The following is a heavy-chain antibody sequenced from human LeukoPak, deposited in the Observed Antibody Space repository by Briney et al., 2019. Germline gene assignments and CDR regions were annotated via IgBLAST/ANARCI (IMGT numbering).Heavy chain of an antibody. CDR1: GGSFSGYS. J-gene: IGHJ4*02. CDR3: ARGPKLYSSSAGTDY. V-gene: IGHV4-34*01. D-gene: IGHD6-6*01. Sequence: PSETLSLTCAVYGGSFSGYSWSWIRQPPGKGLEWIGEINHSGSTNYNPSLKSRVTISVDTSKNQFSLKLSSVTAADTAVYYCARGPKLYSSSAGTDYWGQGTLVTVSS. CDR2: INHSGST.